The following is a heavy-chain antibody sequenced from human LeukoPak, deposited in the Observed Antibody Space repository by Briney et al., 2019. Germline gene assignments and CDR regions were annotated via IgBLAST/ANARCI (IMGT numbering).Heavy chain of an antibody. Sequence: ASVKVSCKASGYSFTSNYIHWVRQAPGQGLEWMGMIYPSDGSTSYAQKFQGRVTVTRDTSTSTVHMELSGLRSEDTAVYYCARHDDFLSAYNYWGQGILVTVSS. J-gene: IGHJ4*02. D-gene: IGHD3-3*01. CDR1: GYSFTSNY. CDR3: ARHDDFLSAYNY. V-gene: IGHV1-46*01. CDR2: IYPSDGST.